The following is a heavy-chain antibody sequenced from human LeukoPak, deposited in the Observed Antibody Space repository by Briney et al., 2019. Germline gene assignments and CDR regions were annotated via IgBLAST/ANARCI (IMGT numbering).Heavy chain of an antibody. CDR1: GYTFTGYY. CDR3: ARVASAVYSDY. V-gene: IGHV1-2*02. CDR2: INPDSGGT. Sequence: ASVKVSCEASGYTFTGYYIHWVRQAPGQGLEWMGWINPDSGGTNYAQNFQGRVTMTRDTSISTAYMELNRLRSDDTAVYYCARVASAVYSDYWGQGTLVSVSS. J-gene: IGHJ4*02.